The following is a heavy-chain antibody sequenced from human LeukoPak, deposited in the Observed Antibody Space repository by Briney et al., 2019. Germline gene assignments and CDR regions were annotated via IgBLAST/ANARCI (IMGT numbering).Heavy chain of an antibody. V-gene: IGHV4-59*01. CDR3: ARDREIGNFDY. CDR2: IYYSGST. Sequence: SETLSLTCTVSGGSISSYYWSWIRQPPGKGLEWIGYIYYSGSTNYNPSLKSRVTISVDTSKNQFSLKLSSVTAADTAVYYCARDREIGNFDYWGQGTLVTVSS. CDR1: GGSISSYY. D-gene: IGHD1-26*01. J-gene: IGHJ4*02.